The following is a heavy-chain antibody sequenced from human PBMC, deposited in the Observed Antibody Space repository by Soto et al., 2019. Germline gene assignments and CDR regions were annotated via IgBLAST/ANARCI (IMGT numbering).Heavy chain of an antibody. CDR2: ISYDGTNK. CDR1: GFMFSAYA. V-gene: IGHV3-30*04. CDR3: ARDPSPYTSGWYGIDF. D-gene: IGHD6-19*01. J-gene: IGHJ4*01. Sequence: PGGSLRLSCAASGFMFSAYAMLWVRQAPGKGLEWEAAISYDGTNKYYADSIKGRFTISRDNSANTLFLQVNSLRRGDTAMYYCARDPSPYTSGWYGIDFWGHGTLVNVSS.